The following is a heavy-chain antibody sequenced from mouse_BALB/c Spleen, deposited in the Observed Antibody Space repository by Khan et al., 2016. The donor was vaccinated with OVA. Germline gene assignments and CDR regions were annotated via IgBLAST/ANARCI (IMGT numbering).Heavy chain of an antibody. V-gene: IGHV5-6-5*01. CDR3: ARDYWFAY. Sequence: EVQLVESGGGLVKPGGSLKLSCAASGFTFSNYAMSWVRQSPEKRLEWVASISSGDSTYYPDSVKGRVTISRDNARNILYLQMSSLRHEDTAMYYCARDYWFAYWGQGTLVTVSA. CDR1: GFTFSNYA. CDR2: ISSGDST. J-gene: IGHJ3*01.